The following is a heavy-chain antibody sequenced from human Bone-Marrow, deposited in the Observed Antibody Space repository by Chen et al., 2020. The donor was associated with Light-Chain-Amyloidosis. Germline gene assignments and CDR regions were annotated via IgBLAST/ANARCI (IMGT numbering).Heavy chain of an antibody. CDR3: ARSSSSWYEEYYYYYYYMDV. Sequence: QVQLQESGPGLVKPSETLSLTCTVSGGSISSYYWSWIRQPAGKGLEWIGRIYTSGSTNYNPSLKSPVTMSVDTSKNQFSLKLSSVTAADTAVYYCARSSSSWYEEYYYYYYYMDVWGKGTTVTVSS. V-gene: IGHV4-4*07. J-gene: IGHJ6*03. D-gene: IGHD6-13*01. CDR2: IYTSGST. CDR1: GGSISSYY.